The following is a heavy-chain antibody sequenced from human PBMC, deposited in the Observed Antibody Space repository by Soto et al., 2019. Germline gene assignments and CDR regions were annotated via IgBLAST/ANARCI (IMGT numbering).Heavy chain of an antibody. D-gene: IGHD3-10*01. CDR2: ITSSSNYI. Sequence: EVQVVESGGGLVKPGGSLRLSCAASGFTFSSYSMSWVRQAPGKGLEWVSSITSSSNYIHYTDSVQGRFTISRDNAKSSLYLQMNSLRGEDTALYYCARDTNFYASGSGVDYWGQGTLVTVSS. CDR3: ARDTNFYASGSGVDY. CDR1: GFTFSSYS. J-gene: IGHJ4*02. V-gene: IGHV3-21*01.